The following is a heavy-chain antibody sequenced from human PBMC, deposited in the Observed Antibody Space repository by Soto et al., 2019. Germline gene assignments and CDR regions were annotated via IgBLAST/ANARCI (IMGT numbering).Heavy chain of an antibody. CDR2: ISGSGGST. D-gene: IGHD6-13*01. CDR3: ANEGSSSWYGVGAAEYFQH. V-gene: IGHV3-23*01. J-gene: IGHJ1*01. CDR1: GFTFSSYA. Sequence: EVQLLESGGGLVQPGGSLRLSCAASGFTFSSYAMSWVRQAPGKGLEWVSAISGSGGSTYYADSVKGRFTISRDNSKNTLYLQMNSLRAEDTAVYYCANEGSSSWYGVGAAEYFQHWGQGTLVTVSS.